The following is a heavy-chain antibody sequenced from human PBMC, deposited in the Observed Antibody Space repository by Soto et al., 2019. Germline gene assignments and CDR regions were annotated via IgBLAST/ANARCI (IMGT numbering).Heavy chain of an antibody. Sequence: EVQLLESGGGLVQPGGSLRLACAASGFTFSSCAMNWVRQAPGKGLEWGSTISGSGSHTYYADSVKGRFTISRGNSENTLYLNMNSLRAYDTAVYYCLKDRTGYNQPCDSWGHGTLINVSS. CDR3: LKDRTGYNQPCDS. V-gene: IGHV3-23*01. CDR1: GFTFSSCA. D-gene: IGHD5-12*01. CDR2: ISGSGSHT. J-gene: IGHJ5*01.